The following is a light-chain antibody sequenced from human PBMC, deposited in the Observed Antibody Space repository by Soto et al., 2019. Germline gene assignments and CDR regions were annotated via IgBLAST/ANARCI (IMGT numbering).Light chain of an antibody. V-gene: IGKV3-11*01. Sequence: EIVLTQSPATLSLSPGERATLSCRASQSVGNYLAWYRQKPGQAPRLLIYDASNRAPGIPARFSASGSGTDFTLTISSLEPGDFAFYYCQQRSTWTFGQGTKVEIK. CDR2: DAS. CDR3: QQRSTWT. J-gene: IGKJ1*01. CDR1: QSVGNY.